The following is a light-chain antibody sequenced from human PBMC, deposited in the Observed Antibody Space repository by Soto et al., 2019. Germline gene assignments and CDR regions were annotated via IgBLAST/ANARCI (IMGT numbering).Light chain of an antibody. CDR2: EDN. CDR1: SGSIASNY. Sequence: NFMLTQPHSVSESPGKTVTISCTRSSGSIASNYVQWYQQRPGSFPTTVIYEDNRRPSGVPDRFSGSIDSSSNSASLTISGLKTEDEADYYCQSYDSSNQVFGGGTKLTVL. J-gene: IGLJ2*01. V-gene: IGLV6-57*01. CDR3: QSYDSSNQV.